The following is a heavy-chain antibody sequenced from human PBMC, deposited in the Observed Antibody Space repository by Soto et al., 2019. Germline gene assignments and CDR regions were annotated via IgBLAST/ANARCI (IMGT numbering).Heavy chain of an antibody. CDR2: IYSGGST. J-gene: IGHJ6*03. V-gene: IGHV3-53*04. D-gene: IGHD4-4*01. CDR1: GFTXXXXX. CDR3: ARVGTVTTYYYYYYMDV. Sequence: GSXXLSXAASGFTXXXXXXSXVRQAPGKGLEWVSVIYSGGSTYYADSVKGRFTISRHNSKNTLYLQMNSLRAEDTAVYYCARVGTVTTYYYYYYMDVWGKGTTVTVSS.